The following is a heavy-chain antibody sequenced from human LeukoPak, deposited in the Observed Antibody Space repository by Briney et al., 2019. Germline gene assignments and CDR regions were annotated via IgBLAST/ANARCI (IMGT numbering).Heavy chain of an antibody. CDR3: ARDPGIAAHPYYMDV. V-gene: IGHV4-59*01. J-gene: IGHJ6*03. Sequence: PSETLSLTCTVSGGSISSYYWSWIRQPPGKGLEWIGYIYYSGSTNYNPSLKSRVTISVDTSKNQFSLKLSSVTAADTAVYYCARDPGIAAHPYYMDVWGKGTTVTVSS. D-gene: IGHD6-13*01. CDR1: GGSISSYY. CDR2: IYYSGST.